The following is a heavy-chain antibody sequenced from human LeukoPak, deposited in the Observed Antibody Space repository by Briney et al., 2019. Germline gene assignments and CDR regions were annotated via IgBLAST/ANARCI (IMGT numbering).Heavy chain of an antibody. CDR1: GFTFSSYA. CDR2: INSDGSST. CDR3: ARTPRYGGTYPDY. Sequence: GGSLRLSCSVSGFTFSSYAMHWVRQAPGKGLVWVSRINSDGSSTIYADSVKGRFTISRDNAKNTLYLQMNSLRAEDTAVYYCARTPRYGGTYPDYWGQGTLVIVSS. V-gene: IGHV3-74*01. J-gene: IGHJ4*02. D-gene: IGHD1-26*01.